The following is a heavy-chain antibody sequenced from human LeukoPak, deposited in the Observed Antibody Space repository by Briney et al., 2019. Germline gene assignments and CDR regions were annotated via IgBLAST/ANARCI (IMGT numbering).Heavy chain of an antibody. CDR2: INPGGRAK. Sequence: GGSLRLSCAASGFTFSNAWMSWVRQAPGKGLEWVANINPGGRAKYYVDSVKGRFTISRDDAKTSLSLQMDSLRAEDTAVYYCARDFGRGYCSSTSCYGWFDPWGQGTLVTVSS. CDR3: ARDFGRGYCSSTSCYGWFDP. V-gene: IGHV3-7*01. D-gene: IGHD2-2*01. CDR1: GFTFSNAW. J-gene: IGHJ5*02.